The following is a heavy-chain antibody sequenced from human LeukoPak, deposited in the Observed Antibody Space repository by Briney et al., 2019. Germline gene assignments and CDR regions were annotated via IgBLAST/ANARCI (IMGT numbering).Heavy chain of an antibody. D-gene: IGHD2-2*01. V-gene: IGHV3-30*03. J-gene: IGHJ3*02. Sequence: GGSLRLSCAASGFTFSNYGMHWVRQAPGKGLECVAVISYDGSNKYYADSVKGRFTISRDNSKNTLSLQMNSLRAGDTAVYYCARSIPSYDAFDIWGQGTMVTVSS. CDR3: ARSIPSYDAFDI. CDR1: GFTFSNYG. CDR2: ISYDGSNK.